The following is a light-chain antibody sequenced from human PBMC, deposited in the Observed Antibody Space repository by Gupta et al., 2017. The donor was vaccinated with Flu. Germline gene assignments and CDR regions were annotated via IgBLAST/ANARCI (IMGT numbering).Light chain of an antibody. V-gene: IGLV3-21*02. J-gene: IGLJ1*01. CDR2: DDS. Sequence: YIGSEIVHWYQHKSGQAPVLVVYDDSDRPSGIPERFSGSKSGITATLTISRVEAGDEADDYCQVWTYTSNHPLYVFGTGTKVTVL. CDR1: YIGSEI. CDR3: QVWTYTSNHPLYV.